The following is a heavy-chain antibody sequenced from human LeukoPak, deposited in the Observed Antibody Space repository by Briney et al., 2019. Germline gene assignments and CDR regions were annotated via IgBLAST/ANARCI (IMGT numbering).Heavy chain of an antibody. CDR1: GGSISSSSYY. J-gene: IGHJ6*03. V-gene: IGHV4-39*07. D-gene: IGHD7-27*01. Sequence: SETLSLTCTVSGGSISSSSYYWGWIRQPPGKGLEWIGSIYYSGSTYYNPSLKSRVTISVDRSKNQFSLKLSSVTAADTAVYYCARGAGDDYYYYYMDVWGKGTTVTVSS. CDR2: IYYSGST. CDR3: ARGAGDDYYYYYMDV.